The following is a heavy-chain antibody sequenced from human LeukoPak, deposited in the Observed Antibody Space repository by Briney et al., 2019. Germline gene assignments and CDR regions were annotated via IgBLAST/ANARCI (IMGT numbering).Heavy chain of an antibody. CDR3: ARGGDPPRPLGY. J-gene: IGHJ4*02. V-gene: IGHV3-11*05. Sequence: GGSLRLSCAASGLTFSDYYMSWIRQAPGKGLEWVSYISSSSSYTNYADSVKGRFTISRDNAKNSLYLQMNSLRAEDTAVYYCARGGDPPRPLGYWGQGTLVTVSS. D-gene: IGHD4-17*01. CDR1: GLTFSDYY. CDR2: ISSSSSYT.